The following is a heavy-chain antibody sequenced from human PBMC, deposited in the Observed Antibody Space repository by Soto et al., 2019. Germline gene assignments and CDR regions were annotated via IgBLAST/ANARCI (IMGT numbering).Heavy chain of an antibody. CDR1: GVTFSNAA. D-gene: IGHD2-2*02. Sequence: VQVVQSEAEAKKPGSSVKLSCEVSGVTFSNAAFSWVRQAPGQGLEWMGGIIPIFGGAKYAQKFQGRVEITADELTDILYMEVTSLTIDDTAVYVCARDGQYRHQAIITEYFGMDVWGQGTTVTVS. V-gene: IGHV1-69*01. J-gene: IGHJ6*02. CDR2: IIPIFGGA. CDR3: ARDGQYRHQAIITEYFGMDV.